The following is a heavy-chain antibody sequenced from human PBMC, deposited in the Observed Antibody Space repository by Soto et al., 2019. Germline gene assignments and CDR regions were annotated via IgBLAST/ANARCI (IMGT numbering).Heavy chain of an antibody. CDR2: ISGDGSAT. Sequence: EVKLLESGGGLVQPGESLRLSCAASGFRFWTYSMSWVRQAPGKRLEWVSGISGDGSATSYADSLKGRFTVSRDKSKDTLFLQMNTLRVEDTAVYYCAKTRLYDNNDYHRDGFDVWGPGTAVTVS. CDR3: AKTRLYDNNDYHRDGFDV. D-gene: IGHD5-12*01. V-gene: IGHV3-23*01. J-gene: IGHJ3*01. CDR1: GFRFWTYS.